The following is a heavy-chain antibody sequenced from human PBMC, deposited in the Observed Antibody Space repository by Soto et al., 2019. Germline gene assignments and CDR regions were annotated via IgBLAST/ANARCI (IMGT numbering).Heavy chain of an antibody. CDR3: ARGRYCSSTSCYTGNWFDP. J-gene: IGHJ5*02. V-gene: IGHV1-8*01. CDR1: GYTFTSCD. D-gene: IGHD2-2*02. CDR2: MNPNSGNT. Sequence: VASVKGSCRASGYTFTSCDINWVRQATGRGLEWMGWMNPNSGNTGYAQKFQGRVTMTRNTSISTAYMELSSLRSEDTAVYYCARGRYCSSTSCYTGNWFDPWGQGTLVTVSS.